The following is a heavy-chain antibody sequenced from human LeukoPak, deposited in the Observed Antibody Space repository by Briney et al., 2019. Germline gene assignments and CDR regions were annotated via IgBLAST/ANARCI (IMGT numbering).Heavy chain of an antibody. D-gene: IGHD3-3*01. CDR1: GFTFDDYA. CDR3: AKAVPQYYDFWSGPAGDYYGMDV. Sequence: GGSLRLSCAASGFTFDDYAMHWVRQAPGKGLECVSGISWNSGSIGYADSVKGRFTISRDNAKNSLYLQMNSLRAEDTALYYCAKAVPQYYDFWSGPAGDYYGMDVWGQGTTVTVSS. J-gene: IGHJ6*02. V-gene: IGHV3-9*01. CDR2: ISWNSGSI.